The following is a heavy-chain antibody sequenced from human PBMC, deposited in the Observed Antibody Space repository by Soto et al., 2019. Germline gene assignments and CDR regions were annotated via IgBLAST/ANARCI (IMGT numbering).Heavy chain of an antibody. Sequence: QVQLVESGGRVVQSGRSLTLLCTASGFAFRDYGMHWVRQAPGKGLEWVAGIAFDGSFTYYGDSVKGRFTISRDNSMRTQYLQIHNLIGEDTAVYYCANSAYYESTAGAPALSHWGPGTRVTVPS. CDR2: IAFDGSFT. CDR1: GFAFRDYG. D-gene: IGHD3-22*01. CDR3: ANSAYYESTAGAPALSH. V-gene: IGHV3-30*18. J-gene: IGHJ4*02.